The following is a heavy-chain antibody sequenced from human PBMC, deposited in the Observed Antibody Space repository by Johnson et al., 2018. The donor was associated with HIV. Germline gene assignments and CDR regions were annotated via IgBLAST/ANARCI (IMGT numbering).Heavy chain of an antibody. D-gene: IGHD2-8*01. V-gene: IGHV3-30*04. Sequence: QVQLVESGGGVVQPGRSLRLSCAASGFTFNSYAMHWVRQAPGKGLEWVAVISYDGSNKYYADSVKGRFTISRDNSKNTLYLQMNSLRAEDSAVYYCARVMQADAFDIWGQGTMVTVSS. CDR2: ISYDGSNK. CDR1: GFTFNSYA. J-gene: IGHJ3*02. CDR3: ARVMQADAFDI.